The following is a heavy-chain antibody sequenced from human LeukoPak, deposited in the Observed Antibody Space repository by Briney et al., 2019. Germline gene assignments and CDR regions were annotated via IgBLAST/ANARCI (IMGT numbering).Heavy chain of an antibody. CDR1: GYTLTELS. D-gene: IGHD3-3*01. J-gene: IGHJ6*03. CDR2: FDPEDGET. CDR3: ARDGRFLEWLEEVVRGYYMDV. V-gene: IGHV1-24*01. Sequence: ASVEVSCKVSGYTLTELSMHWVRQAPGKGLEWMGGFDPEDGETIYAQKFQGRVTMTEDTSTDTAYMELSSLRSEDTAVYYCARDGRFLEWLEEVVRGYYMDVWGKGTTVTVSS.